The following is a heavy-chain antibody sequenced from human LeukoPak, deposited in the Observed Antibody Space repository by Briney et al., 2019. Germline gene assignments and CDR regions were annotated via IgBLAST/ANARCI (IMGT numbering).Heavy chain of an antibody. V-gene: IGHV1-18*01. CDR1: GYSFTTYG. J-gene: IGHJ5*02. CDR3: ARDMIAVRPNWFDP. D-gene: IGHD6-6*01. Sequence: ASVKVPCKASGYSFTTYGITWVRQAPGQGLEWMGWISAYNGNTNYAQKLQGRVSMTTDSSTNTAYMELRSLRSDDTAIYYCARDMIAVRPNWFDPWGQGTLVTVSS. CDR2: ISAYNGNT.